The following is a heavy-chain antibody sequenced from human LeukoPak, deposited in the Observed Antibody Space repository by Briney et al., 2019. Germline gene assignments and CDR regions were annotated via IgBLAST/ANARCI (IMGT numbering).Heavy chain of an antibody. CDR1: GFTFSSYA. D-gene: IGHD3-22*01. J-gene: IGHJ5*02. CDR2: IWYDGSNK. V-gene: IGHV3-33*08. CDR3: ARARNDYDSSGFSALDL. Sequence: GGSLRLSCAASGFTFSSYAMSWVRQAPGKGLEWVAVIWYDGSNKYCADSVKGRFTISRDNSKNTLYLQVNSLRAEDTAVYYCARARNDYDSSGFSALDLWGQGTLVTVSS.